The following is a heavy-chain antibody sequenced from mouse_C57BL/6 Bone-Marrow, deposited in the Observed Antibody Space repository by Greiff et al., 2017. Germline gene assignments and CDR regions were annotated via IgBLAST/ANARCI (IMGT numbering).Heavy chain of an antibody. J-gene: IGHJ2*01. CDR2: INPSSGYT. Sequence: VQLQESGAELAKPGASVKLSCKASGYTFTSYWLHWVKQRPGQGLEWIGYINPSSGYTKYNQKFEDKATLTADKSSSTAYMQLSSLTYEDSASNITTVVATDYFDYWGQGTTLTVSS. V-gene: IGHV1-7*01. CDR3: TVVATDYFDY. CDR1: GYTFTSYW. D-gene: IGHD1-1*01.